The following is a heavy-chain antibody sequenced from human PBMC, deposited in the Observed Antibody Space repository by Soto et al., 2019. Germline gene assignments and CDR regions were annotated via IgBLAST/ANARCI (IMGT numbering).Heavy chain of an antibody. J-gene: IGHJ4*02. Sequence: GGSLRLSCAASGFTFSSYGIHWVRQAPGKGLEWVAVISYDGSNKYYADSVKGRFTISRDNSKNTLYLQMNSLRAEDTAVYYCAKDQLIVGATGVDYWGQGTLVTVSS. V-gene: IGHV3-30*18. CDR1: GFTFSSYG. D-gene: IGHD1-26*01. CDR3: AKDQLIVGATGVDY. CDR2: ISYDGSNK.